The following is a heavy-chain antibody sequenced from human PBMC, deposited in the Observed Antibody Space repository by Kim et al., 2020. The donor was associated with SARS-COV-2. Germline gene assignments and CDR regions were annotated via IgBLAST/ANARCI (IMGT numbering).Heavy chain of an antibody. CDR3: AREMVRGGYNWFDP. CDR2: INHSGST. V-gene: IGHV4-34*01. D-gene: IGHD3-10*01. J-gene: IGHJ5*02. Sequence: SETLSLTCAVYGGSFSGYYWSWIRQPPGKGLEWIGEINHSGSTNYNPSLKSRVTISVDTSKNQFSLKLSSVTAADTAVYYCAREMVRGGYNWFDPWGQGTLVTVSS. CDR1: GGSFSGYY.